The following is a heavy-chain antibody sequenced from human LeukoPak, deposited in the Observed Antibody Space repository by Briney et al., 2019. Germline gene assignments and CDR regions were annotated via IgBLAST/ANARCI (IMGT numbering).Heavy chain of an antibody. J-gene: IGHJ1*01. CDR1: GFTFSSYA. CDR3: ARVDSSAPWVYFQH. CDR2: IKQDGSEK. V-gene: IGHV3-7*03. Sequence: GGSLRLSCAASGFTFSSYAMSWVRQAPGKGLEWVANIKQDGSEKYYVDSVKGRFTISRDNAKNSLYLQMNSLRAEDTAVYYCARVDSSAPWVYFQHWGQGTLVTVSS. D-gene: IGHD3-22*01.